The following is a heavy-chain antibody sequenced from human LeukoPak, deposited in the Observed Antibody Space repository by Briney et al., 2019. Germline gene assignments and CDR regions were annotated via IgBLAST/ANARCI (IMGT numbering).Heavy chain of an antibody. D-gene: IGHD3-3*01. V-gene: IGHV3-30*18. CDR2: ISYDGSNK. CDR1: GFTFSSYG. Sequence: PGGSLRLSCAPSGFTFSSYGMHWVRQAPGKGLEWVVVISYDGSNKCYAASVKGRFTISRDNSKNTLYLQMNSLRAEDTAVYYCAKSGSNWFDPWGQGTLVTVSS. J-gene: IGHJ5*02. CDR3: AKSGSNWFDP.